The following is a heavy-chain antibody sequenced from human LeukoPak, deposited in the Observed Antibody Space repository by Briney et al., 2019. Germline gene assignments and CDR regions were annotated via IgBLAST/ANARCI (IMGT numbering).Heavy chain of an antibody. D-gene: IGHD4-17*01. CDR3: AKDYGDYGDYFAY. J-gene: IGHJ4*02. CDR1: GFTFSSYG. CDR2: IWYDGSNK. V-gene: IGHV3-33*06. Sequence: PGGSLRLSCAASGFTFSSYGMHWVRQAPGKGLEWVAVIWYDGSNKYYADSVKGRFTISRDNSKNTLYLQMNSRGAEDTAVYYCAKDYGDYGDYFAYWGQGTLVTVSS.